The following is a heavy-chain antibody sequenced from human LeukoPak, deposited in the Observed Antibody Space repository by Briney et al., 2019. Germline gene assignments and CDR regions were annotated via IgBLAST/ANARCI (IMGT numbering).Heavy chain of an antibody. D-gene: IGHD3-10*01. CDR1: GYSISSGYY. CDR3: ARGSDTRGFDY. V-gene: IGHV4-38-2*02. Sequence: PSETLSLTCTVSGYSISSGYYWGWIRQPPGKGLEWIGSIYHSGSTYYNPSLKSRVTISVDTSKNQFSLKLSSVTAADTAVYYCARGSDTRGFDYWGQGTLVTVSS. J-gene: IGHJ4*02. CDR2: IYHSGST.